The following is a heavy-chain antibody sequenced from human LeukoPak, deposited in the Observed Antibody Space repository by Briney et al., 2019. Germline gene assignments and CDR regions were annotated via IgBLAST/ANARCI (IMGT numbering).Heavy chain of an antibody. J-gene: IGHJ6*02. CDR2: TYYRSKWYN. Sequence: SQTLSLTCAISGDIVSSNSAARNWVRQSPSRGLEWLGRTYYRSKWYNDYAVSVKSRITINPDTSKNQFSLQLNSVTPEDTAVYYCARENAAHYYYGMDVWGQGTTVSVSS. CDR3: ARENAAHYYYGMDV. CDR1: GDIVSSNSAA. D-gene: IGHD2-2*01. V-gene: IGHV6-1*01.